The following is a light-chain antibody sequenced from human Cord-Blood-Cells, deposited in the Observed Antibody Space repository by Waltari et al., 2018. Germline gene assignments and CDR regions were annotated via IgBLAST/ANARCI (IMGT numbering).Light chain of an antibody. CDR3: NSRDSSGNHLV. CDR2: GKN. CDR1: SLRSYY. Sequence: SSELTQDPAVSVALGQTVRITCQGDSLRSYYASWYQQKPGQAPVLVIYGKNNRPTGIADRFPGSSSGNTASLTITRAQAEDEAEDYCNSRDSSGNHLVFGGGTKLTVL. V-gene: IGLV3-19*01. J-gene: IGLJ2*01.